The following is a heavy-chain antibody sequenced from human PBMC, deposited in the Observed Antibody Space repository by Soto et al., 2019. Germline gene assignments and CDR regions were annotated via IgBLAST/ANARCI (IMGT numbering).Heavy chain of an antibody. V-gene: IGHV4-59*01. Sequence: QLQESGPGLVKASETLSLTCTVSGGSISSDYWSLIRQPPREGLEWIGYIYFSGGTNYNPSLKSRVTISVDRSKNQLSLRLTSVTAADTAVYYCARTNAFHIWGQGTMVTVS. CDR2: IYFSGGT. CDR1: GGSISSDY. CDR3: ARTNAFHI. J-gene: IGHJ3*02.